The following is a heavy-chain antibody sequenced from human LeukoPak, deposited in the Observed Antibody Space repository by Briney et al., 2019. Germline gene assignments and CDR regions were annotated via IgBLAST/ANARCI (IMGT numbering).Heavy chain of an antibody. J-gene: IGHJ3*02. Sequence: PGGSLRLSCEASGFTFSNSAMDWVRQAPGKGLQYVAAISSNGVGTYYGDSVKGRFTISRDNSKNTLYLQMGSLRPEDTAVYYCAKVTQYINNWSKAGAAFDIWGQGTMVTVSS. V-gene: IGHV3-64*02. CDR1: GFTFSNSA. CDR3: AKVTQYINNWSKAGAAFDI. D-gene: IGHD1-1*01. CDR2: ISSNGVGT.